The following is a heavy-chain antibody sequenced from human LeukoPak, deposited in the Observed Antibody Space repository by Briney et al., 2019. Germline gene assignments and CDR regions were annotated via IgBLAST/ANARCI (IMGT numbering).Heavy chain of an antibody. CDR1: GGTFSSYA. CDR3: ARDGPYDSSGYYYDV. V-gene: IGHV1-46*01. Sequence: ASVKVSCKASGGTFSSYAISWVRQAPGQGLEWMGIINPSGGSTSYAQKFQGRVTMTRDTSTSTVYMELSSLRSEDTAVYYCARDGPYDSSGYYYDVWGQGTLVTVSS. D-gene: IGHD3-22*01. J-gene: IGHJ4*02. CDR2: INPSGGST.